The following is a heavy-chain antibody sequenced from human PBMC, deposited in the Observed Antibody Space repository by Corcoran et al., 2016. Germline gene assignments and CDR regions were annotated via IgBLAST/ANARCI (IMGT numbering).Heavy chain of an antibody. CDR2: IWYDGRNK. Sequence: QVQLVESGGGVVQPGRSLRLSCAASGFTFSSYGMHWVRQAPGKGLEWVAVIWYDGRNKYYADSVKDRFTISRDNSKNPLYLQMNSLRAEDTAVDYCAGGECSGCGCYYYYYGMDVWGQGTTVTVSS. CDR1: GFTFSSYG. J-gene: IGHJ6*02. D-gene: IGHD2-15*01. V-gene: IGHV3-33*01. CDR3: AGGECSGCGCYYYYYGMDV.